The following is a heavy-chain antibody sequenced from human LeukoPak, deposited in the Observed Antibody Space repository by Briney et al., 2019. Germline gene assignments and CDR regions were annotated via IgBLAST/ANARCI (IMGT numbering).Heavy chain of an antibody. J-gene: IGHJ4*02. CDR2: ISGSGGST. Sequence: GGSLRLSCAASGFTFSSYAMTWVRQAPGKGVEWVSAISGSGGSTYYADSVKGRFTISRDNSKNTLYLQMNSLRAEDTAVYYCAKDYYDSSGYPPNWGQGTLVTVSS. CDR3: AKDYYDSSGYPPN. V-gene: IGHV3-23*01. CDR1: GFTFSSYA. D-gene: IGHD3-22*01.